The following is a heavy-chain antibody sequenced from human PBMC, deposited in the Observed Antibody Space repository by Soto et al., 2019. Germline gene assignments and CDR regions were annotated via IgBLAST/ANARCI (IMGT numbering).Heavy chain of an antibody. CDR3: AKGVVVATTSFQH. D-gene: IGHD2-15*01. CDR2: ISYDGSDK. V-gene: IGHV3-30*18. Sequence: QVQLVESGGGVVQPGRSLRLSCAASGFTFSSYGMHWVRQAPGKGLERVAVISYDGSDKYYADSLKGRFIISRYNSNNALYLQMDSLRAQDTAVYYCAKGVVVATTSFQHWGQGTMVTVSS. J-gene: IGHJ1*01. CDR1: GFTFSSYG.